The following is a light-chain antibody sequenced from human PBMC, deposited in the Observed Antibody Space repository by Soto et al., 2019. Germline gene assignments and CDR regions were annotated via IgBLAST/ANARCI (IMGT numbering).Light chain of an antibody. V-gene: IGLV2-14*01. J-gene: IGLJ1*01. CDR3: SSYTSSITPYV. Sequence: QSALTQPASVSVSPGQSITISCTGTSSDVGGYNYVSWYQQHPGKAPKLMIYDVSNRPSGVSNRFSGSKSGNTASLTISGLQAEDEDDYYCSSYTSSITPYVFRTGTKLTVL. CDR2: DVS. CDR1: SSDVGGYNY.